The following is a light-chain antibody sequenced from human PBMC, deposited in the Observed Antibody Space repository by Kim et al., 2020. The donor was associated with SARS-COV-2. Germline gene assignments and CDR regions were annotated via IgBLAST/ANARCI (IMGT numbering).Light chain of an antibody. J-gene: IGKJ1*01. CDR2: GVS. CDR1: QGISNS. CDR3: LQHNSYPRT. V-gene: IGKV1-17*03. Sequence: ASVGDRVTITCRASQGISNSLAWFQQKPGKVPKRLIYGVSSLESGVPSRFSGSGSGTEFTLTISSLQPEDFATYYCLQHNSYPRTFGQGTKVEIK.